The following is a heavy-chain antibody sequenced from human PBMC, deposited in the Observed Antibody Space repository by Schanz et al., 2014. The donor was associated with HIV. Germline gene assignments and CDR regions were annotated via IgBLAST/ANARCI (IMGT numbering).Heavy chain of an antibody. CDR2: INPNEGDT. V-gene: IGHV1-2*02. Sequence: QVQLVQSGAEVKKPGSSVKVSCKASGGTFSNYAISWVRQAPGQGLEWMGWINPNEGDTKFAQKFRGRVTMTRDTSISTAYMELTRLRYDDTAVYYCASAGFDDSSGYPDYWGQGTLVTVSS. D-gene: IGHD3-22*01. CDR1: GGTFSNYA. CDR3: ASAGFDDSSGYPDY. J-gene: IGHJ4*02.